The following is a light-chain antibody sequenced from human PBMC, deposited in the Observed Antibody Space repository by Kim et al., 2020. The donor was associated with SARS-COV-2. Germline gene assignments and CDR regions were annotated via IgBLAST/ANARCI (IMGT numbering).Light chain of an antibody. V-gene: IGLV1-51*01. CDR2: DNN. Sequence: GPKGTLSCPGSSSNIGNNYVSWYQQLPGTAPKLLIYDNNKRPSGIPDRFSGSKSGTSATLGITGLQTGDEADYYCGTWDSSLSGYVFGTGTKVTVL. CDR3: GTWDSSLSGYV. CDR1: SSNIGNNY. J-gene: IGLJ1*01.